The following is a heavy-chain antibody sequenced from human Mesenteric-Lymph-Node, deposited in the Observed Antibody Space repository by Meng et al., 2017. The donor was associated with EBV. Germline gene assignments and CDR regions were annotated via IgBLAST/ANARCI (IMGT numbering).Heavy chain of an antibody. V-gene: IGHV4-34*01. D-gene: IGHD3-22*01. CDR1: GGSFSCYY. J-gene: IGHJ4*02. Sequence: QVLLQRWGAGLLKPSATLSPTCAVYGGSFSCYYWSWIRQPPGKGLEWIGEINHSGSTNYNPSLKSRVTISVDTSKNQFSLKLSSVTAADTAVYYCARYSASSGYYNDWGQGTLVTVSS. CDR2: INHSGST. CDR3: ARYSASSGYYND.